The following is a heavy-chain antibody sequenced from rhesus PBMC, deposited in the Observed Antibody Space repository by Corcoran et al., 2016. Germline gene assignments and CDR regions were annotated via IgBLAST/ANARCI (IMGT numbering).Heavy chain of an antibody. D-gene: IGHD6-25*01. V-gene: IGHV4S11*01. CDR3: AREVAASGFDY. J-gene: IGHJ4*01. CDR1: GGSISRNY. CDR2: IGGSSGST. Sequence: QVQLQESGPELVKPSETLSLTCGVSGGSISRNYWSWFRQPAGKGREWIGYIGGSSGSTNSNPSLKSLVTLSVNTSKHRLSLKLSSVTAADTAVYYCAREVAASGFDYWGQGVLVTVSS.